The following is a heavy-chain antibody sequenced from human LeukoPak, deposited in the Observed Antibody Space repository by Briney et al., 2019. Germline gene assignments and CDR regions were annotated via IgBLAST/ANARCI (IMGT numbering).Heavy chain of an antibody. J-gene: IGHJ4*02. CDR2: ISYDGSNK. Sequence: GGSLRLSCAASGFTFSSYGMHWARQAPGKGLEWVAVISYDGSNKYYADSVKGRFTISRDNSKNTLYLQMNSLRAEDTAVYYCAKGPHQRYGDYLDYWGQGTLVTVSS. CDR1: GFTFSSYG. CDR3: AKGPHQRYGDYLDY. D-gene: IGHD4-17*01. V-gene: IGHV3-30*18.